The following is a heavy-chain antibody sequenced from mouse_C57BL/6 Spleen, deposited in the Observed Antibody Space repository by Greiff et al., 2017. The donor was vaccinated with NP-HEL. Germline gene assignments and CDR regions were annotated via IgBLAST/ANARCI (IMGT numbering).Heavy chain of an antibody. J-gene: IGHJ2*01. D-gene: IGHD2-3*01. CDR3: ARSGDGYLYYFDY. Sequence: QVQLQQSGAELAKPRASVKLSCKASGYTFTSYWMHWVKQRPGQGLEWIGYINPSSGYTKYNQKFKDKATLTADKSSSTAYMQLSSLTYEDSAVYYCARSGDGYLYYFDYWGQGTTLTVSS. CDR1: GYTFTSYW. CDR2: INPSSGYT. V-gene: IGHV1-7*01.